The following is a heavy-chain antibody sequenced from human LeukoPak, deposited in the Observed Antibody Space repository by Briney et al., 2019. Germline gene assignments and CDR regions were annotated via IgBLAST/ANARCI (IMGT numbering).Heavy chain of an antibody. Sequence: PSETLSLTCTVSGGSISRNYWCWIRQPQGQGMEWVGYSYSSGTTKYNHSLTIRAPISIDASKSQWSLSLSSVSAADTAVYYCARRVPGPQLGEYVAYYFDHWGQETLVTVPS. CDR1: GGSISRNY. D-gene: IGHD3-16*01. CDR3: ARRVPGPQLGEYVAYYFDH. V-gene: IGHV4-4*09. J-gene: IGHJ4*02. CDR2: SYSSGTT.